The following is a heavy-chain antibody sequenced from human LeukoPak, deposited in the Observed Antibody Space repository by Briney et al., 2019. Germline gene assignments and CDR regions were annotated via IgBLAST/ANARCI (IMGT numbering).Heavy chain of an antibody. CDR2: IYHSGST. CDR3: ARKDDSSGYYPNFDY. D-gene: IGHD3-22*01. J-gene: IGHJ4*02. Sequence: SETLSLTCAVYGGSFSGYYWSWIRQPPGKGLEWIGEIYHSGSTNYNPSLKSRVTISVDKSKNQSSLKLSSVTAADTAVYYCARKDDSSGYYPNFDYWGQGTLVTVSS. CDR1: GGSFSGYY. V-gene: IGHV4-34*01.